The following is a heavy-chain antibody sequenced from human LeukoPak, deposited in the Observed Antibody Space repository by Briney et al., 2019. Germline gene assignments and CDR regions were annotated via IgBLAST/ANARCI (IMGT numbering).Heavy chain of an antibody. CDR2: ISSSGSTI. CDR3: ASFTVTYNPFDF. CDR1: GFTFSSYE. V-gene: IGHV3-48*03. Sequence: GGSLRLSCAASGFTFSSYEMNWVRQAPGKGLEWVSYISSSGSTIYYADSVKGRFTISRDNAKNSLYLQMNSLRAEDTAVYYCASFTVTYNPFDFWGQGTLVTVSS. D-gene: IGHD1-1*01. J-gene: IGHJ4*02.